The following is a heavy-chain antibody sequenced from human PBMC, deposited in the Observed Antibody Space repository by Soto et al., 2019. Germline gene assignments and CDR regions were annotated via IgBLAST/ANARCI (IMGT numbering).Heavy chain of an antibody. V-gene: IGHV1-18*01. CDR1: GYPFTSYG. CDR3: ARAHSGYDYLPFDY. CDR2: ISAYNGNT. J-gene: IGHJ4*02. Sequence: QLQLVQSGAEVKKPGASVKVSCKASGYPFTSYGISWVRQAPGQGLEWMGWISAYNGNTNYAQKLQGRVTMTSDTSTSTAYMELRSLRSDDTAVYYCARAHSGYDYLPFDYWGQGTLVTVSS. D-gene: IGHD5-12*01.